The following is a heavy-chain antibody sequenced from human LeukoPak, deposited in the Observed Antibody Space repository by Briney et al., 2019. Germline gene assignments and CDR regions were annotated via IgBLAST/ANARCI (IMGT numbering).Heavy chain of an antibody. V-gene: IGHV1-18*01. CDR2: ISAYNGNT. CDR1: GYTFTSYG. CDR3: ARDPSDYYDSGSYNNHYAMDV. J-gene: IGHJ6*02. Sequence: ASVKVSCKASGYTFTSYGISWVRQAPGQGLEWMGWISAYNGNTNYAQKLQGRVTMTRDTSTSTVYMELSSLRSEDTAVYYCARDPSDYYDSGSYNNHYAMDVWGQGTTVTVSS. D-gene: IGHD3-10*01.